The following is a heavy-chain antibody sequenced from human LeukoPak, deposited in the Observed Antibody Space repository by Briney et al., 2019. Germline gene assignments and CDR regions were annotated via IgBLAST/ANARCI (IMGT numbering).Heavy chain of an antibody. D-gene: IGHD3-16*01. CDR1: AGSVSRNTHH. Sequence: SETLALSCTVSAGSVSRNTHHWGWIRQPPGKGLEWIGSVYYLGSTYYNPSLKSRVTISVDTSKNHFSLKVRSVTAADTAVYYYARQVEKNYGDWFDPWGQGTLVTFSS. CDR3: ARQVEKNYGDWFDP. CDR2: VYYLGST. V-gene: IGHV4-39*01. J-gene: IGHJ5*02.